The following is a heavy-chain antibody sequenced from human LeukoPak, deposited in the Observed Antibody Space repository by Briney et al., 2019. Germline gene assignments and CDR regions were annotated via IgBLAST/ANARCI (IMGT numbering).Heavy chain of an antibody. D-gene: IGHD6-19*01. CDR1: GSSVSSGSYY. Sequence: SETLSLTCTVSGSSVSSGSYYWSWIRQPPGKGLEWIGYIYYSGSTNHNPSLKSRVTISVDTSKNQFSLKLSSVTAADTAVYYCASHSDGSGWYGEGLDYWGHGTLVTVSS. CDR3: ASHSDGSGWYGEGLDY. CDR2: IYYSGST. V-gene: IGHV4-61*01. J-gene: IGHJ4*01.